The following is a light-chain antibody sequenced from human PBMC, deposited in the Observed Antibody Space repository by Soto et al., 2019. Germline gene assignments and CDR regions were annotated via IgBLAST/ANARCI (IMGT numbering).Light chain of an antibody. CDR2: GVN. CDR3: SSYAGSNILYV. J-gene: IGLJ1*01. V-gene: IGLV2-8*01. Sequence: QSALTHPPSASGSPLHSVSISCTGTSSDVGGYNYVSWYQQHPGKAPQLVIYGVNKRASGVPDRFSGSKSGNTASLTVSGLQAEDEADYYCSSYAGSNILYVFGTGTKVTVL. CDR1: SSDVGGYNY.